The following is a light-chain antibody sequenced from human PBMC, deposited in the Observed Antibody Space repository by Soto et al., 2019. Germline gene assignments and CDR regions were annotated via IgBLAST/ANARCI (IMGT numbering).Light chain of an antibody. CDR2: DAS. Sequence: EIVLTQSPGTLSLSPGEGATLSCRASQSSSSRLAWYQQKPGQAPRLLIYDASNRATGIPDRFSGSGSGTEFTLTISRLEPEDCAVYYCQHYSYRLPSTFGKGTKLEIK. V-gene: IGKV3-20*01. CDR3: QHYSYRLPST. CDR1: QSSSSR. J-gene: IGKJ2*02.